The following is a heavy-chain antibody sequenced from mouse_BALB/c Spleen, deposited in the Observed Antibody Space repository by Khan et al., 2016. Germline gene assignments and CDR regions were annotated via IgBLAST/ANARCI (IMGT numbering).Heavy chain of an antibody. Sequence: QVQLKESGPGLVAPSQSLSITCTVSGFSLTGYGVNWVRQPPGKGLEWLGKIWGDGRTDYNSALKSRVSISKDNSKSQVFLKMNSLQTDDTSNYYCSSDYDGFAYWGQGTLVIVYA. CDR1: GFSLTGYG. J-gene: IGHJ3*01. CDR3: SSDYDGFAY. CDR2: IWGDGRT. V-gene: IGHV2-6-7*01. D-gene: IGHD2-12*01.